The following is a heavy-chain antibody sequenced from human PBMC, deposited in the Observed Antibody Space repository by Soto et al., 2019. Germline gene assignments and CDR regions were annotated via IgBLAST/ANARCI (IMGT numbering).Heavy chain of an antibody. V-gene: IGHV5-10-1*01. J-gene: IGHJ6*02. D-gene: IGHD6-13*01. Sequence: GESLKISCKGSGYSFTSYWISWVRQMPGKGLEWMGRIDPSDSYTNYSPSFQGHVTISADKSISTAYLQWSSLKASDTAMYYCARTAAAGKYYYGMEVWGQGTTVTV. CDR2: IDPSDSYT. CDR1: GYSFTSYW. CDR3: ARTAAAGKYYYGMEV.